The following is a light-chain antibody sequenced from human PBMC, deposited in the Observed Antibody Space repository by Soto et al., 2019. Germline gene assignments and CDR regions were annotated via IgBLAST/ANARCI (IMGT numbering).Light chain of an antibody. CDR3: CSYASTSVL. V-gene: IGLV2-23*02. Sequence: QSVLTQPASVSGSPGQSITISCSGASSDLGGYDLVSWYQQHPGRAPKLMIFDVYKRPSGVPDRFSGSKSGYTASLTISGLQAEDEADYYCCSYASTSVLFGGGTKLTVL. CDR1: SSDLGGYDL. CDR2: DVY. J-gene: IGLJ2*01.